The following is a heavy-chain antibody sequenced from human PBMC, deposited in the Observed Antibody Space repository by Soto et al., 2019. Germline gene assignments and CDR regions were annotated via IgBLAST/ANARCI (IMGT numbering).Heavy chain of an antibody. J-gene: IGHJ1*01. Sequence: QLQLQESGPGLVKPSETLSLTCTVSGGSISSSSYYWGWIRQPPGKGLEWIGSIYYSGSTYYNPSLKSRVPISVDTSKNQFTLKLSSVTAADTAVYYCATGWFGESQHWGQGTLVTVSS. CDR3: ATGWFGESQH. V-gene: IGHV4-39*01. CDR2: IYYSGST. D-gene: IGHD3-10*01. CDR1: GGSISSSSYY.